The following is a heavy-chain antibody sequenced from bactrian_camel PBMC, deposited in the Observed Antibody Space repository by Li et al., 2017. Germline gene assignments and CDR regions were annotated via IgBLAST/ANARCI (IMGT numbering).Heavy chain of an antibody. J-gene: IGHJ6*01. Sequence: HVQLVESGGGSVQAGGSLRLSCRFSGRITSTYCLAWFRQAPGKEREGVAAFDRGSKLYYANSVRGRFTISQDSEPRLYLQMNGLKPEDTAKYYCAADPRCSGTLTVSGSSVIGARGPRSPSP. D-gene: IGHD2*01. V-gene: IGHV3S57*01. CDR3: AADPRCSGTLTVSGSSV. CDR2: FDRGSKL. CDR1: GRITSTYC.